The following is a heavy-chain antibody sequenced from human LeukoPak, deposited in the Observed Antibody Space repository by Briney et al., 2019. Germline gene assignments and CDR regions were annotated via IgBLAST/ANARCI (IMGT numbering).Heavy chain of an antibody. J-gene: IGHJ3*02. Sequence: ASVKVSCKASGGTFSSYAISWVRQAPGQGLGWMGRIIPILGIANYAQKFQGRVTITADKSTSTAYMELSSLRSEDTAVYYCARDHQPELWFGELLAPGGAFDIWGQGTMVTVSS. CDR3: ARDHQPELWFGELLAPGGAFDI. V-gene: IGHV1-69*04. D-gene: IGHD3-10*01. CDR1: GGTFSSYA. CDR2: IIPILGIA.